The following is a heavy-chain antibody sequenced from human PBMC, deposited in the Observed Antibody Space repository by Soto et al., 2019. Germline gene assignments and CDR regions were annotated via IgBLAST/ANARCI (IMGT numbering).Heavy chain of an antibody. D-gene: IGHD6-13*01. CDR2: IKEDGSEE. V-gene: IGHV3-7*01. J-gene: IGHJ4*02. CDR3: ARDSNSHDF. CDR1: GFTFSSYW. Sequence: GGSLRLSCAASGFTFSSYWMSWVRQAPGKGLEWVANIKEDGSEEYYVDSVKGRFTISRDNAKNSLYLQLSSLRAEDAAVYYCARDSNSHDFWGQGTLVTVSS.